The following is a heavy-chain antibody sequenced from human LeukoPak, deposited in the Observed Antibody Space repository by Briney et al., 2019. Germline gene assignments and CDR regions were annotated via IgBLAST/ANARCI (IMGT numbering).Heavy chain of an antibody. Sequence: SETLSLTCTFSGGSMSGQFWSWFRQPPGKGLEWIGYVHSSGSTNYNPSLKSRVTISIDTSKDQFSLNLSSVTAADTALYYCARHVSVTPWFFDLWGRGTLVTVSS. CDR1: GGSMSGQF. J-gene: IGHJ2*01. V-gene: IGHV4-59*08. D-gene: IGHD4-17*01. CDR3: ARHVSVTPWFFDL. CDR2: VHSSGST.